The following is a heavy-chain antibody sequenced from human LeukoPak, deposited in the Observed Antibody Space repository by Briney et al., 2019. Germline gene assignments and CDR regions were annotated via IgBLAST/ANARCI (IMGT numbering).Heavy chain of an antibody. J-gene: IGHJ4*02. CDR3: ARDQAATNTQVRFCLD. Sequence: ASVKVSCKASGYTFTSYGISWVRQAPGQGLEWMGWISAYNGNTNFAQKLQGKVTMTTDTSTSTAYMDLRSLRSDDTAVYYCARDQAATNTQVRFCLDWGQGTLVTVSS. V-gene: IGHV1-18*01. CDR1: GYTFTSYG. CDR2: ISAYNGNT. D-gene: IGHD3-9*01.